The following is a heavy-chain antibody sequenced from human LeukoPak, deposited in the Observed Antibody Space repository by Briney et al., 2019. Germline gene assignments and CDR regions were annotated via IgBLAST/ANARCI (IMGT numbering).Heavy chain of an antibody. V-gene: IGHV7-4-1*02. CDR2: INTNTGNP. CDR3: ARASPTTVTTYYYGMDV. J-gene: IGHJ6*02. Sequence: ASVKVSYKASGYTFTSYAMNWVRQAPGQGLEWMGWINTNTGNPTYAQGFTGRFVFSLDTSVSTAYLQISSLKAEDTAVYYCARASPTTVTTYYYGMDVWGQGTTVTVSS. CDR1: GYTFTSYA. D-gene: IGHD4-17*01.